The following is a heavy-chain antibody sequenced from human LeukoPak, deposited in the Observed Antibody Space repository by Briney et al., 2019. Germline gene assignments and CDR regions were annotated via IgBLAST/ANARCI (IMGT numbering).Heavy chain of an antibody. CDR2: IIPIFGTA. J-gene: IGHJ3*02. D-gene: IGHD2-15*01. CDR1: GGTFSSYA. Sequence: SVKVSCKASGGTFSSYAISWVRQAPGQGLEWMGGIIPIFGTANYAQKFQGRVTITTDESTSTAYMELSSLRSEDTAVYYCAGVIAATRAFDIWGQGTMVAVSS. CDR3: AGVIAATRAFDI. V-gene: IGHV1-69*05.